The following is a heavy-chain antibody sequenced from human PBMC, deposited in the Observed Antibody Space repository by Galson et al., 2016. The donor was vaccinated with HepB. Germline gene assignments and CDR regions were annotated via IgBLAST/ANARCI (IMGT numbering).Heavy chain of an antibody. J-gene: IGHJ4*02. CDR2: IGVYNGHT. CDR3: ARIAGDY. D-gene: IGHD2-21*01. CDR1: GYTFTKYG. Sequence: SVKVSCKASGYTFTKYGISWVRQAPGQGLEWVGWIGVYNGHTDYAQKLQGRVSMTTDTSASTVYMELRNLRSDDTAVYYCARIAGDYWGQGTLVIVSS. V-gene: IGHV1-18*04.